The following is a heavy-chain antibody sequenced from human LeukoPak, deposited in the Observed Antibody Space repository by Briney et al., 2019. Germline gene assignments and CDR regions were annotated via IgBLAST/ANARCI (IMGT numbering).Heavy chain of an antibody. CDR1: GLTFIHAW. CDR2: IRGKADGGTT. D-gene: IGHD6-19*01. V-gene: IGHV3-15*01. CDR3: TTTQPFSIAVAGTRLDY. J-gene: IGHJ4*02. Sequence: GGSLRLSCAASGLTFIHAWMSWVRQAPGKGLEWVGRIRGKADGGTTDYAAPVKGRFTISRDDSKNTLYLQMNSLQSEDTAVYYCTTTQPFSIAVAGTRLDYWGQGTLVTVSS.